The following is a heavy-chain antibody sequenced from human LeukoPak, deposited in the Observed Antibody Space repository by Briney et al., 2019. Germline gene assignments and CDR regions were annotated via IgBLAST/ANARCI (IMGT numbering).Heavy chain of an antibody. CDR1: GFTFSGYS. CDR2: ISTSSSYI. Sequence: GGSLRLSCAASGFTFSGYSMSWVRQAPGKGLEWVSSISTSSSYIYYADSVKGRFTISRDNAENSLYLQMNSLRAEDTAVYYCARGEYGSGSYHIDYWGQGTLVTVSS. J-gene: IGHJ4*02. CDR3: ARGEYGSGSYHIDY. V-gene: IGHV3-21*01. D-gene: IGHD3-10*01.